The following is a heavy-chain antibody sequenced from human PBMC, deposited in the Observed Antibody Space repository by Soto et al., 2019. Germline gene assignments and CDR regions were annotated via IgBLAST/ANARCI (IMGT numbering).Heavy chain of an antibody. CDR2: IIPIFGTA. CDR1: GGTFSSYA. D-gene: IGHD2-8*01. V-gene: IGHV1-69*06. J-gene: IGHJ5*02. Sequence: SVKVSCKASGGTFSSYAISWVRQAPGQGLEWMGGIIPIFGTANYAQKFQGRVTITADKSTSTAYMELSSLRSEDTAVYYCARASNVVLMVYNPSGKNWFDPWGQGTLVTV. CDR3: ARASNVVLMVYNPSGKNWFDP.